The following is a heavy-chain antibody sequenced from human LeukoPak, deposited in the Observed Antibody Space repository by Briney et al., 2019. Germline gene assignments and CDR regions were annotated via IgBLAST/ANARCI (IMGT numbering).Heavy chain of an antibody. Sequence: PGGSLRHSCTASGFPSIDYSMNWVRQAPGKRLERISYIGIEIGNTKYADSVKGRFTISADNAKNSLYLQKNSLRVEDTPVYYCARDHNYAFDNWGEGTLVSVSS. V-gene: IGHV3-48*04. CDR3: ARDHNYAFDN. D-gene: IGHD1-1*01. CDR2: IGIEIGNT. J-gene: IGHJ4*02. CDR1: GFPSIDYS.